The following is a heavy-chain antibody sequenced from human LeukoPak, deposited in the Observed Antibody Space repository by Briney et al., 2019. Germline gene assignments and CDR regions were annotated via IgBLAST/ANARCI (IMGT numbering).Heavy chain of an antibody. CDR1: GFTFSGYD. CDR2: IISNGEST. V-gene: IGHV3-64*03. J-gene: IGHJ4*02. D-gene: IGHD6-13*01. Sequence: PGGSLRLSCSASGFTFSGYDMNWVRQAPGKGLEYVSAIISNGESTYYSDSVKDRFTISRHNSKNTLYLQMSSLRPEDTAVYYCVKSASTWYLFDYWGQGTLVTVSS. CDR3: VKSASTWYLFDY.